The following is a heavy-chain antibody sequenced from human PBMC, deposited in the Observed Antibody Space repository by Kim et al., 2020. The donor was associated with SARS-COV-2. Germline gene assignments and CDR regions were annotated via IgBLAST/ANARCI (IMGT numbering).Heavy chain of an antibody. CDR1: GFTFSAYD. Sequence: GGSLRLSCATSGFTFSAYDMNWVRQAPGKGLEWLSFITKGSNIIYYADSVKGRFTTSRDNAKNSLHLQMNSLKDDDTAIYHCVRDRMGGAFDIWGHGTLV. V-gene: IGHV3-48*02. J-gene: IGHJ3*02. CDR3: VRDRMGGAFDI. D-gene: IGHD3-16*01. CDR2: ITKGSNII.